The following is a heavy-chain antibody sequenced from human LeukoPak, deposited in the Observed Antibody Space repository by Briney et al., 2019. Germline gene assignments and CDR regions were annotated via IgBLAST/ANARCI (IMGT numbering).Heavy chain of an antibody. D-gene: IGHD3-10*01. CDR3: ARRGLYYGSGSYYPN. CDR2: IYSGGST. CDR1: GFTVSSNY. J-gene: IGHJ4*02. V-gene: IGHV3-53*01. Sequence: GGSLRLSCAASGFTVSSNYMSWVRQAPGKGLEWVSVIYSGGSTYYADSAKGRFTISRDNSKNTLYLQMNSLRAEDTAVYYCARRGLYYGSGSYYPNWGQGTLVTVSS.